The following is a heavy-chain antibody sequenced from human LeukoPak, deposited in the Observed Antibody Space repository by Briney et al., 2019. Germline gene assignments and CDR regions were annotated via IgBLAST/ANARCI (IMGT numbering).Heavy chain of an antibody. D-gene: IGHD2-2*01. Sequence: GGSLRLSCAASGFTFSSYGMHWVRQAPGKGLEWVAFIRYDGSNKYYADSVKGRFTISRDNSKNTLYLQMNSLRAEDTAVYYCAKDARVYCSSTSCHRFDYWGQGTLVTVYS. J-gene: IGHJ4*02. V-gene: IGHV3-30*02. CDR1: GFTFSSYG. CDR2: IRYDGSNK. CDR3: AKDARVYCSSTSCHRFDY.